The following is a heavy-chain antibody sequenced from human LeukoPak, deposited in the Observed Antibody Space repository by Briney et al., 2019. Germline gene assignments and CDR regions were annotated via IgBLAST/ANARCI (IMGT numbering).Heavy chain of an antibody. J-gene: IGHJ4*02. CDR1: GFTFSSYG. CDR2: ISHDGSSR. D-gene: IGHD6-13*01. CDR3: AKDLGIAAAGTVFDY. V-gene: IGHV3-30*18. Sequence: GGSLRLSCAASGFTFSSYGMHWVRQTPGKGLEWVAVISHDGSSRYYAESVKGRFTISRDNSKNTLYLQMNSLRAEDTAVYYCAKDLGIAAAGTVFDYWGQGTLVTVSS.